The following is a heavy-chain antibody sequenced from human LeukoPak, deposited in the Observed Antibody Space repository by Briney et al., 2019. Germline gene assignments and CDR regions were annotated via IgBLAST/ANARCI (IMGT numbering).Heavy chain of an antibody. J-gene: IGHJ4*02. D-gene: IGHD3-10*01. CDR3: ARDPEITMVRGVIIPMYYFDY. Sequence: PSETLSLTCTVSGGSISSYYWSWIRQPPGKGLEWIGYIYYSGSTNYNPSLKSRVTISVDTSKNQFSLKLSSVTAADTAVYYCARDPEITMVRGVIIPMYYFDYWGQGTLVTVSS. CDR1: GGSISSYY. CDR2: IYYSGST. V-gene: IGHV4-59*01.